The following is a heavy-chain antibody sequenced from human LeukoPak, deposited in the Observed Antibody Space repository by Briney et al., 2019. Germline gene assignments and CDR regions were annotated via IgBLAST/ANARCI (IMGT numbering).Heavy chain of an antibody. V-gene: IGHV1-18*01. Sequence: GASVKVSCKTSGFTFTNYGISWVRQAPGQGLEWMAWISVDNGNTNYIQKVQGRVTLTTDTSTSTAYMELSSLRSEDTAVYYCAREEGYSGYETHFDYWGQGTLVTVSS. CDR2: ISVDNGNT. CDR1: GFTFTNYG. CDR3: AREEGYSGYETHFDY. D-gene: IGHD5-12*01. J-gene: IGHJ4*02.